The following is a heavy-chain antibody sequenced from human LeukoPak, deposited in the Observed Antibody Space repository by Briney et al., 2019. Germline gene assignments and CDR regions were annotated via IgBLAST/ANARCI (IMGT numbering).Heavy chain of an antibody. D-gene: IGHD4-23*01. J-gene: IGHJ6*03. CDR3: ARLAVAPGYYYYYMDV. V-gene: IGHV4-59*08. CDR1: GGSISSYY. CDR2: IYYSGST. Sequence: PSETLSLTCTVSGGSISSYYWSGIRQPPGKGLEWIGYIYYSGSTNYNPSLKSRVTISVDTSKNQFSLKLSSVTAADTAVYYCARLAVAPGYYYYYMDVWGKGTTVTVSS.